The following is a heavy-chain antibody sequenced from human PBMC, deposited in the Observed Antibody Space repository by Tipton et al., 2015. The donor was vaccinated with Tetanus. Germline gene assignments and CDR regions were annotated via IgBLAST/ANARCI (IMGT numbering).Heavy chain of an antibody. D-gene: IGHD3-22*01. V-gene: IGHV4-30-4*01. CDR1: GGSISSDAHY. Sequence: TLSLTCTVSGGSISSDAHYWSWIRQAPGKGLEWLGYISHSGTTNYNPSLMSRVTLSLDTARGQFSLKLTSVTAADAAVYFCARDRRDFAYDSRGFYSPLYYFDNWRQGVRVTVSS. CDR2: ISHSGTT. CDR3: ARDRRDFAYDSRGFYSPLYYFDN. J-gene: IGHJ4*02.